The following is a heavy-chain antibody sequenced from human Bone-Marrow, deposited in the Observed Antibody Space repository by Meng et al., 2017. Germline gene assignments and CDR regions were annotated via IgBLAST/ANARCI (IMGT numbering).Heavy chain of an antibody. V-gene: IGHV3-53*05. CDR2: IYSGGST. CDR3: ARGGGGFDY. Sequence: GESLKISCAASGFTFSGSAIHWVRQASGKGLEWVSVIYSGGSTYYADSVKGRFTISRDNSKNTLYLQMNSLRAEDTAVYYCARGGGGFDYWGQGTLVTVSS. CDR1: GFTFSGSA. J-gene: IGHJ4*02. D-gene: IGHD4-23*01.